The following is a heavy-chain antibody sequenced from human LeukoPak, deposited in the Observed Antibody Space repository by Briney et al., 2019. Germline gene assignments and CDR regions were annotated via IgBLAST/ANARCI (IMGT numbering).Heavy chain of an antibody. D-gene: IGHD6-19*01. CDR3: AKGPINIAVAGNYFDY. CDR1: GFTFSNAW. V-gene: IGHV3-15*01. CDR2: IKSKTDGGTT. J-gene: IGHJ4*02. Sequence: GGSLRLSCAASGFTFSNAWMSWVRQAPGKGLEWVGRIKSKTDGGTTYYADSVKGRFTISRDNSKNTLYLQMNSLRAEDTAVYYCAKGPINIAVAGNYFDYWGQGTLVTVSS.